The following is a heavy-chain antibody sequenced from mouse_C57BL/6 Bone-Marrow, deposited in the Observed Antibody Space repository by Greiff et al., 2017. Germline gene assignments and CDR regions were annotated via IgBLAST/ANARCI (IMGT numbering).Heavy chain of an antibody. CDR2: IYPGDGDT. Sequence: VKVVESGPELVKPGASVKISCKASGYAFSSSWMNWVKQRPGKGLEWIGRIYPGDGDTNYNGKFKGKATLTADKSSSTAYMQLSSLTAEDSAVYFCARWDGYLWYFDVWGTGTTVTVSS. D-gene: IGHD2-3*01. J-gene: IGHJ1*03. CDR3: ARWDGYLWYFDV. CDR1: GYAFSSSW. V-gene: IGHV1-82*01.